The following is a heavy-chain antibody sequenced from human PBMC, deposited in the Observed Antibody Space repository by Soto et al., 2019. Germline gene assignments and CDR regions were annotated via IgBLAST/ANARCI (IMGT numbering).Heavy chain of an antibody. J-gene: IGHJ4*02. V-gene: IGHV3-49*04. CDR3: TRGRVAGTFDY. CDR2: IRTKPSGGTT. Sequence: PGGSLRLSCTPSGFTFGDYAMSWVRQAPGKGLEWVGFIRTKPSGGTTQYAASVKGRFTISRDDSKSIAYLQMNSLKTEDTAVYYCTRGRVAGTFDYWGQGTLVTVSS. CDR1: GFTFGDYA. D-gene: IGHD6-19*01.